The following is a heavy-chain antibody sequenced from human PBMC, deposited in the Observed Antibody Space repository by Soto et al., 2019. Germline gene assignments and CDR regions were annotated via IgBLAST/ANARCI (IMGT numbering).Heavy chain of an antibody. Sequence: PGGSLRLSCAASGFTFSSYGMHWVRQAPGKGLEWVAVISYDGSNKYYADSVKGRFTISRDNSKNTLYLQMNSLRAEDTAVYYCAKDSPSRITIFGVVYGMDVWGQGTTVTVSS. CDR1: GFTFSSYG. CDR2: ISYDGSNK. D-gene: IGHD3-3*01. V-gene: IGHV3-30*18. CDR3: AKDSPSRITIFGVVYGMDV. J-gene: IGHJ6*02.